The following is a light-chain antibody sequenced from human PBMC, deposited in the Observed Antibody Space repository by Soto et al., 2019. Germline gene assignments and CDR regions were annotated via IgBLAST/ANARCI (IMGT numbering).Light chain of an antibody. J-gene: IGKJ2*01. V-gene: IGKV3-20*01. Sequence: EIVLTQSPGTLSLSPGEGATLSCRASQSVSSNYLAWYQQKPGQAPSLLIFAASIRATGIPDRFSGGGSGTDFTLTISSLEPEDFAVYFCQQYGSSPFTFGQGTKLDIK. CDR3: QQYGSSPFT. CDR2: AAS. CDR1: QSVSSNY.